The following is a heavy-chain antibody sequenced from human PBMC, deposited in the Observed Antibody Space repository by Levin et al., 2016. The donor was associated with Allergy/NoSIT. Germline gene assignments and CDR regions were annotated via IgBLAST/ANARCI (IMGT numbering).Heavy chain of an antibody. CDR2: IRNKADSYSA. V-gene: IGHV3-72*01. D-gene: IGHD3-9*01. CDR1: GFSFSDHF. CDR3: TRGPTRQYDTVTGYLVHYGLDV. Sequence: GGSLRLSCAASGFSFSDHFMDWVRQAPGQGLEWIDRIRNKADSYSAEYAASVKGRFTISRDDSKTSLSLQMNSLKTEDTAVYFCTRGPTRQYDTVTGYLVHYGLDVWGQGTTVIVSS. J-gene: IGHJ6*02.